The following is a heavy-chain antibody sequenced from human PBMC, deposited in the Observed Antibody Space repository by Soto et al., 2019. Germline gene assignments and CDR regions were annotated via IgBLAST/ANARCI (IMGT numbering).Heavy chain of an antibody. D-gene: IGHD6-13*01. Sequence: GSLRLSCAASGFTFSSYAMHWVRQAPGKGLEWVAVISYDGSNKYYADSVKGRFTISRDNSKNTLYLQMNSLRAEDTAVYYCARVIAAAGFDYWGQGTLVTVSS. J-gene: IGHJ4*02. V-gene: IGHV3-30*04. CDR1: GFTFSSYA. CDR3: ARVIAAAGFDY. CDR2: ISYDGSNK.